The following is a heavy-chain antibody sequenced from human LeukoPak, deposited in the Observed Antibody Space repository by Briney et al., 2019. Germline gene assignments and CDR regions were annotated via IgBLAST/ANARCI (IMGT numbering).Heavy chain of an antibody. D-gene: IGHD1-1*01. CDR1: GYTFTSYA. J-gene: IGHJ4*02. CDR2: IIPIFGTA. V-gene: IGHV1-69*13. CDR3: ARGGWNDDLYYFDY. Sequence: GASVKVPCKASGYTFTSYAISWVRQAPGQGLEWMGGIIPIFGTANYAQKFQGRVTITADESTSTAYMELSSLRSEDTAVYYCARGGWNDDLYYFDYWGQGTLVTVSS.